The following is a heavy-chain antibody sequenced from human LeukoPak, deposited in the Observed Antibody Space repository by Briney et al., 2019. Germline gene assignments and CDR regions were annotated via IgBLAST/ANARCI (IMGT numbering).Heavy chain of an antibody. CDR3: ARDSNPQGSSVMGGYNL. CDR1: GYTFISYA. D-gene: IGHD5-12*01. V-gene: IGHV1-69*13. J-gene: IGHJ5*02. Sequence: ASVKVSCKASGYTFISYAIHWVRQAPGQRLEWMGGITPIFHTPNYAQKFQGRVTITADESTSTAYMELSSLRSEDTAVYYCARDSNPQGSSVMGGYNLWGQGTLVTVSS. CDR2: ITPIFHTP.